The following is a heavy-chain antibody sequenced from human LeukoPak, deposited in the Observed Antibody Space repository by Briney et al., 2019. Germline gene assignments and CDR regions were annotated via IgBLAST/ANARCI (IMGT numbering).Heavy chain of an antibody. CDR3: ARALRPALAFDI. CDR2: INHSGST. CDR1: GGSLSGYY. V-gene: IGHV4-34*01. Sequence: PSETLSLTCAVYGGSLSGYYWSWIRQPPGKGLEWIGEINHSGSTNYNPSLKSRVTISVDTSKNQFSLKLSSVTAADTAVYYCARALRPALAFDIWGQGTMVTVSS. J-gene: IGHJ3*02.